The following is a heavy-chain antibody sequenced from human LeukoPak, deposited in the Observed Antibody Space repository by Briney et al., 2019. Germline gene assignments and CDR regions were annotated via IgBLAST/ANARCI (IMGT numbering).Heavy chain of an antibody. J-gene: IGHJ1*01. CDR3: AKVLIAAAAPIQH. CDR1: GFTFSSHA. CDR2: ISGSGGRT. Sequence: PGGSLTLSCAASGFTFSSHAMSWARHAPGKGLEWVSVISGSGGRTYYADSVKGRFTISRDNSKNTLYLQMNRLTPEDTAVMFCAKVLIAAAAPIQHWGEGTLVSVSS. D-gene: IGHD6-13*01. V-gene: IGHV3-23*01.